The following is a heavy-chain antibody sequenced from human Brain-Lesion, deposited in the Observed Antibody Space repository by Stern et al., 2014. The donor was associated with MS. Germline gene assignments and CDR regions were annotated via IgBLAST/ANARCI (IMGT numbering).Heavy chain of an antibody. J-gene: IGHJ4*02. D-gene: IGHD2-15*01. CDR1: GFSLSNAAMG. V-gene: IGHV2-26*01. CDR2: IFPTGET. Sequence: QITLKESGPVLVKPTETLTLTCSVSGFSLSNAAMGGSWIRQPPGKALEGLAHIFPTGETAYSTSLKSRLTLSKDTSRSQVVLTMTNMDPVDTATYYCARMGEYCSGGICFAGYYDSWGQGTLVTVSS. CDR3: ARMGEYCSGGICFAGYYDS.